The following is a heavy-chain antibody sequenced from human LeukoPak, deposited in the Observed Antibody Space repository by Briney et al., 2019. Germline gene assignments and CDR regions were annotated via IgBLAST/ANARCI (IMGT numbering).Heavy chain of an antibody. V-gene: IGHV3-48*01. CDR2: ITASGTAM. Sequence: GGSLRLSCAASGFTFSSYSMNWVRQAPGKGLEWVSHITASGTAMFYADSVKGRFTISRDNAKNSLYLQMNSLRVDDTAVYHCVRGGQGLDYWGQGTLVTVSS. CDR1: GFTFSSYS. J-gene: IGHJ4*02. CDR3: VRGGQGLDY.